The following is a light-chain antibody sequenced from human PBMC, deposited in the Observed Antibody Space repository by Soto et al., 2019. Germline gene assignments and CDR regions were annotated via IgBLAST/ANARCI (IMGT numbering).Light chain of an antibody. Sequence: QSALTQPPSASGSIGQSVTVSCTGTSSDVGSYNFVSWYQQHPGKAPKLLIYEVFKRPSGVPDRVAGSKSGNTASLTVSGLQAEDEADYYCQSYAGRNNVIFGGGTKLTFL. V-gene: IGLV2-8*01. CDR2: EVF. CDR3: QSYAGRNNVI. CDR1: SSDVGSYNF. J-gene: IGLJ2*01.